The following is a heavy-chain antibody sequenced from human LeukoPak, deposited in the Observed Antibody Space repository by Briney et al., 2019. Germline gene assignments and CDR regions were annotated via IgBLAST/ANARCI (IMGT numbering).Heavy chain of an antibody. V-gene: IGHV3-15*01. CDR2: IKSKTDGGTT. CDR1: GFTFSNAW. J-gene: IGHJ3*02. D-gene: IGHD3-9*01. Sequence: GGSLRLSCAASGFTFSNAWMSWVRQAPGKGLEWVGRIKSKTDGGTTDYAAPVKGRFTISRDDSKNTLYLQMNSLKTEDTAVYYCTTDRLYDILTGTRTFDIWGQGTMVTVSS. CDR3: TTDRLYDILTGTRTFDI.